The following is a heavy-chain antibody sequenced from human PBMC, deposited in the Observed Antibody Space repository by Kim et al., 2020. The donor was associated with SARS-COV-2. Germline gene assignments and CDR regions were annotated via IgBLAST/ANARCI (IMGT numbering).Heavy chain of an antibody. J-gene: IGHJ5*02. D-gene: IGHD4-17*01. Sequence: ASVKVSCKASGYTFTGYSIHWVRQAPGQGLEYMGRIDPSSGDTNFAQKFQGRVTMTRDTSISTVYMDLSGLKSDDTAVYYCARDVTPVTPSNWFVPWGQGTLVTVSS. CDR3: ARDVTPVTPSNWFVP. CDR1: GYTFTGYS. CDR2: IDPSSGDT. V-gene: IGHV1-2*06.